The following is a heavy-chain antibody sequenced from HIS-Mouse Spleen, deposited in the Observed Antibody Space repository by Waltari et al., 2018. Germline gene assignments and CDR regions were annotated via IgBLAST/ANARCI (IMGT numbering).Heavy chain of an antibody. CDR2: INHSGST. CDR1: GGSFSGYY. D-gene: IGHD1-1*01. J-gene: IGHJ3*02. CDR3: ARGRFHSWNDAFDI. Sequence: QVQLQQWGAGLLKPSETLSLTCAVYGGSFSGYYWSWIRQPPGKGLEWIGEINHSGSTNDNPALKSRVTISVDPSKNQFSLKLSSVTAADTAVYYCARGRFHSWNDAFDIWGQGTMVTVSS. V-gene: IGHV4-34*01.